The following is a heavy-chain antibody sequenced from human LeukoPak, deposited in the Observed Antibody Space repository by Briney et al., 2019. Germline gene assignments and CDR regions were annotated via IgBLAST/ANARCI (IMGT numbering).Heavy chain of an antibody. CDR3: ARTDMTTVTPFDY. V-gene: IGHV4-59*01. J-gene: IGHJ4*02. CDR2: LYNSGIT. Sequence: KPSETLSLTCTVSGGSISSYFWNWIRQRPGKGLEWIGCLYNSGITNYNPSLKSRVTISVDASKNQFSLKLSSVTAADTAVYYCARTDMTTVTPFDYWGQGTLVTVSS. CDR1: GGSISSYF. D-gene: IGHD4-11*01.